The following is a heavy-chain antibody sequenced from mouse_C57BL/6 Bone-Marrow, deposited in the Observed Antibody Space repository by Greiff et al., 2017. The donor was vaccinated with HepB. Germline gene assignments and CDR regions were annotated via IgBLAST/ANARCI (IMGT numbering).Heavy chain of an antibody. D-gene: IGHD2-3*01. Sequence: EVMLVESGGGLVQPGGSLKLSCAASGFTFSDYYMYWVRQTPEKRLEWVAYISNGGGSTYYPDTVKGRFTIARDNAKNTLYLQMSRLKSEDTAMYYCARHDGYYNFDYWGQGTTLTVSS. CDR3: ARHDGYYNFDY. CDR2: ISNGGGST. J-gene: IGHJ2*01. V-gene: IGHV5-12*01. CDR1: GFTFSDYY.